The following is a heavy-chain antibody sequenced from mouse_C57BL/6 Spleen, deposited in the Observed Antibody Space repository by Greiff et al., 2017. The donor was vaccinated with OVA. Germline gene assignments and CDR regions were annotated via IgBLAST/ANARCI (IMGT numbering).Heavy chain of an antibody. D-gene: IGHD1-1*01. J-gene: IGHJ4*01. CDR1: GYTFTSYW. V-gene: IGHV1-53*01. Sequence: QVQLQQSGTELVKPGASVKLSCKASGYTFTSYWMHWVKQRPGQGLEWIGNINPSNGGTNYNEKFKSKATLTVDKSSSTAYMQLSSLTSEDSAVYYGARFITTVVAPYYAMDYWGQGTSVTVSS. CDR3: ARFITTVVAPYYAMDY. CDR2: INPSNGGT.